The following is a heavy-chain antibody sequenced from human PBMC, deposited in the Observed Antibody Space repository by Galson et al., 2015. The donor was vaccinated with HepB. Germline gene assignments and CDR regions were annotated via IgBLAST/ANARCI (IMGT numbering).Heavy chain of an antibody. CDR3: AKDSSGWSHLDS. D-gene: IGHD6-19*01. CDR1: GFTFDDYA. V-gene: IGHV3-9*01. J-gene: IGHJ4*02. Sequence: SLRLSCAASGFTFDDYAMHWVRQAPGKGLEWVSGISWNSGNIHYADSVKGRFTISRDNAKNSLSLEMNSLRAEDTALYYCAKDSSGWSHLDSWGQGTVVAVSS. CDR2: ISWNSGNI.